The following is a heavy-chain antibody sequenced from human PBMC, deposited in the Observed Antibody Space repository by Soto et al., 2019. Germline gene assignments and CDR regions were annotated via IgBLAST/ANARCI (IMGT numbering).Heavy chain of an antibody. Sequence: PGGSLRLSCAASGFTFSSYWMSWVRQAPGKGLEWVANIKQDGSEKYYVDSVKGRFTISRDNAKNSLYLQMNSLRAEDTAVYYCARVSTVDDRSPYRPFDYWGQGTLVTVSS. J-gene: IGHJ4*02. V-gene: IGHV3-7*01. CDR2: IKQDGSEK. CDR3: ARVSTVDDRSPYRPFDY. D-gene: IGHD3-22*01. CDR1: GFTFSSYW.